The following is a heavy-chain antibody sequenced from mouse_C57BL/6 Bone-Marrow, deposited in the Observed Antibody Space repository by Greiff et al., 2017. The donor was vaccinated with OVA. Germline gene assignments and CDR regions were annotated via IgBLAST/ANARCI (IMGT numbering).Heavy chain of an antibody. CDR3: TSAYYSNYGYFDY. J-gene: IGHJ2*01. CDR2: IRNKANNHAT. Sequence: EVKVEESGGGLVQPGGSLKLSCAASGFTFSDAWMDWVRQSPEKGLEWVAEIRNKANNHATYYAESVKGRFTISRDDSKSSVYLQMNSLRAEDTGIYYCTSAYYSNYGYFDYWGQGTTLTVSS. CDR1: GFTFSDAW. D-gene: IGHD2-5*01. V-gene: IGHV6-6*01.